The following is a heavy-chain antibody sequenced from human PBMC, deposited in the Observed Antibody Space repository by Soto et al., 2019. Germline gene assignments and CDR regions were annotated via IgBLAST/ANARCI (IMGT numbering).Heavy chain of an antibody. CDR2: IYYSGST. CDR3: ARYVDIVATQICAFDI. CDR1: GGSISSSSYY. J-gene: IGHJ3*02. Sequence: SETLSLTCTVSGGSISSSSYYWGWIRQPPGKGLEWIGSIYYSGSTYYNPSLKSRVTISVDTSKNQFSLKLSSVTAADTAVYYCARYVDIVATQICAFDIWGQGTMVTVSS. D-gene: IGHD5-12*01. V-gene: IGHV4-39*01.